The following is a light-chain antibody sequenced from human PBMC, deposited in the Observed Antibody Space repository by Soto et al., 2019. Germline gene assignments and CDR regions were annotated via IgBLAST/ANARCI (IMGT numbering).Light chain of an antibody. J-gene: IGLJ1*01. V-gene: IGLV1-51*01. CDR2: DDN. CDR1: SSNIGGNS. CDR3: QSYDDTLTGSYL. Sequence: QSVLTQPPSVSAAPGQKVSISCSGSSSNIGGNSVSWYQQLPGTAPKLLIYDDNKRPSGIPDRFSGSKSGTSATLGITGFQTGDEADYYCQSYDDTLTGSYLFATGTNATVL.